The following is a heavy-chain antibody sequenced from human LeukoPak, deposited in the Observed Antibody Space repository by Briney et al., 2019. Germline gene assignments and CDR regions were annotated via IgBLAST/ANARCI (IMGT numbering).Heavy chain of an antibody. CDR2: INHNGNVN. V-gene: IGHV3-7*03. CDR1: GFTFSSYW. Sequence: GGSLRLSCAASGFTFSSYWVNWARQAPGKGLEWVASINHNGNVNYYVDSVKGRFTISRDNAKNSLYLQMRAEDTAVYFCVRGGGLDVWGQGATVTVSS. D-gene: IGHD3-16*01. J-gene: IGHJ6*02. CDR3: VRGGGLDV.